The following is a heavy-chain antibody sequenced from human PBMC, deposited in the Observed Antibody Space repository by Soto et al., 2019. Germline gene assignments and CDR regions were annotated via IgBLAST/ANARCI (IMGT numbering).Heavy chain of an antibody. D-gene: IGHD5-18*01. CDR3: ARGSRASIQLKTKYYGMDV. CDR1: GGTFSSYA. Sequence: GASVKVSCKASGGTFSSYAISWVRRAPGQGLEWMGGIIPIFGTANYAQKFQGRVTITADESTSTAYMELSSLRSEDTAVYYCARGSRASIQLKTKYYGMDVWGQGTTVTVSS. V-gene: IGHV1-69*13. CDR2: IIPIFGTA. J-gene: IGHJ6*02.